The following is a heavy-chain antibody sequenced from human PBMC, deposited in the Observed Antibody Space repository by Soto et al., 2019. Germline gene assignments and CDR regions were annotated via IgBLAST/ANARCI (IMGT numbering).Heavy chain of an antibody. Sequence: GGSLRLSCAASGFTFSSYSMNWVRQAPGKGLEWVSSISSSSSYIYYADSVKGRFTISRDNAKNSLYLQMNSLRAEDTAVYYCASPAPYSSDAVDDWGQGTLVTVSS. D-gene: IGHD6-25*01. CDR1: GFTFSSYS. V-gene: IGHV3-21*01. CDR3: ASPAPYSSDAVDD. J-gene: IGHJ4*02. CDR2: ISSSSSYI.